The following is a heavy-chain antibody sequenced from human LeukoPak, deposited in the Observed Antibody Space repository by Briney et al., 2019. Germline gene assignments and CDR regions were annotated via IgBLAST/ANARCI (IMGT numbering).Heavy chain of an antibody. CDR2: NTGTT. CDR3: ARSVSAYAGRGWFDP. J-gene: IGHJ5*02. V-gene: IGHV4-39*07. CDR1: GGSIRSLGYS. Sequence: SETLSLTCSVSGGSIRSLGYSWGWIRQPPGKGLEWIASNTGTTYYNPSLKSRVTMSVDTSKNQFSLNLTSVTAADTAVFYCARSVSAYAGRGWFDPWGQGTLATVSS. D-gene: IGHD5-12*01.